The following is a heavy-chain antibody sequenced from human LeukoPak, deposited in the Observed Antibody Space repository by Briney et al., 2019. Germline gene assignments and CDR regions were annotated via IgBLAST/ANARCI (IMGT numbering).Heavy chain of an antibody. CDR2: IYYSGST. Sequence: PSETLSLTCTVSGDSISSYYWSWIRQPPGKGLEWIGYIYYSGSTNYNPSLKSRVTISVDTSKNQFSLKLSSVTAADTAMYYCASGSDYYDSSGYDAFDIWGQGTMVTVSS. CDR1: GDSISSYY. J-gene: IGHJ3*02. D-gene: IGHD3-22*01. V-gene: IGHV4-59*08. CDR3: ASGSDYYDSSGYDAFDI.